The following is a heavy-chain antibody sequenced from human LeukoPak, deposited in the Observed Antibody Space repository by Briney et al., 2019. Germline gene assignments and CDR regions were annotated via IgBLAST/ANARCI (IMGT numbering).Heavy chain of an antibody. CDR1: GFTFSSYA. D-gene: IGHD2-2*02. CDR2: ISGSGGST. J-gene: IGHJ3*02. Sequence: GGSLRLSCAASGFTFSSYAMSWVRQAPGKGLEWVSAISGSGGSTYYADSVKGRFTISRDNSKNTLYLQMNSPRAEDTAVYYCAKGQGYCSSTSCYTGSAFDIWGQGTMVTVSS. CDR3: AKGQGYCSSTSCYTGSAFDI. V-gene: IGHV3-23*01.